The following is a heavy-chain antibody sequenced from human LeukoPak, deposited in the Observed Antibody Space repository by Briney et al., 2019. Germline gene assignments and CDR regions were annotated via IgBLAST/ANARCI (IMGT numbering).Heavy chain of an antibody. D-gene: IGHD2-21*02. V-gene: IGHV1-46*01. Sequence: ASGKVSCKASGYTLTNYYMYWVRQAPGQGLEWMGVINPSGGTTNYAQNFQGRVTMTRDTSTSTVYMELSSLRSEDTAVYYCAREEAFCGGDCYPPFDYWGQGTLVTVSS. CDR1: GYTLTNYY. CDR3: AREEAFCGGDCYPPFDY. J-gene: IGHJ4*02. CDR2: INPSGGTT.